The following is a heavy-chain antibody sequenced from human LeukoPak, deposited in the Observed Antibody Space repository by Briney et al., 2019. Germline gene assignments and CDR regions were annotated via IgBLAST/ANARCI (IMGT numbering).Heavy chain of an antibody. V-gene: IGHV3-23*01. CDR3: AREVPTSYYGMDV. J-gene: IGHJ6*02. D-gene: IGHD1-1*01. CDR2: ISGNGGTA. Sequence: GGSLRLSCAASGFTFSSYPVSWVRQAPGRGLEWVSAISGNGGTANYADSAKGRFTISRDNSKNTLYLQMNTLRAEDTAVYYCAREVPTSYYGMDVWGQGTTVTVSS. CDR1: GFTFSSYP.